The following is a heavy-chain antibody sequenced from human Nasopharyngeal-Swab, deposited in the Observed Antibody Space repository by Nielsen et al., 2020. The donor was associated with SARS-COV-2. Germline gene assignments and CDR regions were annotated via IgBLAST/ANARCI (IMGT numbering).Heavy chain of an antibody. Sequence: GGSLRLSCAASGFTFSSYDLHWARQTAGKGLEWVSAIGTAGDTYYVDSMKGRSTISRENAKNSLYLQMHSLRAGDTAVYYCARGAVTRGGYFDLWGRGTLVTVSS. J-gene: IGHJ2*01. CDR2: IGTAGDT. CDR1: GFTFSSYD. CDR3: ARGAVTRGGYFDL. V-gene: IGHV3-13*04. D-gene: IGHD4-17*01.